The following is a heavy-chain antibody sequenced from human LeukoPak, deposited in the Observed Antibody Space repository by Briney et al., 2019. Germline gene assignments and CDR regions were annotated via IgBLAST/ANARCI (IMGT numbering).Heavy chain of an antibody. CDR2: ISSSGNII. CDR1: GFTFSDHY. V-gene: IGHV3-11*01. J-gene: IGHJ4*02. D-gene: IGHD1-20*01. Sequence: GGSLRLSCAASGFTFSDHYMSWIRQAPGKGLEWVSYISSSGNIIYYADSVKGRFTISRDNAKNSLYLQMNSLRAEDTAVYYCARRRYNWNAIDYWGQGTLVTVSS. CDR3: ARRRYNWNAIDY.